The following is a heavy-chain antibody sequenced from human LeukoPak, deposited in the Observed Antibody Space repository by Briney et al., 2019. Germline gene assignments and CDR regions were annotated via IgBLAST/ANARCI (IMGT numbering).Heavy chain of an antibody. CDR3: ARADDWSYYFDY. J-gene: IGHJ4*02. D-gene: IGHD3-9*01. CDR1: GFTVSSNY. V-gene: IGHV3-66*01. Sequence: PGGSLRLSCAASGFTVSSNYMSWVRQAPGKGLEWVSVIYSGGSTYYADSVKGRFTISRDNSKNTLYLQMHSLRAEDTAEYYCARADDWSYYFDYWGQGTLVTVSS. CDR2: IYSGGST.